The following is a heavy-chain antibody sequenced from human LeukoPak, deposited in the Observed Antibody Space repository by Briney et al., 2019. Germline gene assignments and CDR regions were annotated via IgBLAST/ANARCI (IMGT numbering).Heavy chain of an antibody. D-gene: IGHD6-19*01. V-gene: IGHV3-21*01. CDR1: GFTFSSYN. CDR2: ISSSRSYI. CDR3: ARGGVYSSGWYVDY. Sequence: GGSLRLSCAASGFTFSSYNMNWVRQAPGKGLEWVSSISSSRSYISYADSVKGRFTISRDNAKNSLYLQMNSLRAEDTAVYYCARGGVYSSGWYVDYWGQGTLVTVSS. J-gene: IGHJ4*02.